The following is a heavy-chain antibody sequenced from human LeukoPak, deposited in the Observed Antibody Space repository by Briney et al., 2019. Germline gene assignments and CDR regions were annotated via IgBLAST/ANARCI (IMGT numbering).Heavy chain of an antibody. D-gene: IGHD2-21*01. Sequence: GASVKVSCKASGYTFTAYYMHWVRQAPGQGLEWMGWINPKSGGTSYAQKFQGRVTVTRDTSSSTTYMELSGLRSDDTAVYYCARAGMAPYYYYYMDVWGKGTTVTVSS. J-gene: IGHJ6*03. V-gene: IGHV1-2*02. CDR3: ARAGMAPYYYYYMDV. CDR2: INPKSGGT. CDR1: GYTFTAYY.